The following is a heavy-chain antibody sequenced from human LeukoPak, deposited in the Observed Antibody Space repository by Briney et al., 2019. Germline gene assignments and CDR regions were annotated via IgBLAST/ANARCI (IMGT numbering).Heavy chain of an antibody. CDR2: ISGSGGST. V-gene: IGHV3-23*01. CDR1: GFTFSSDA. J-gene: IGHJ5*02. D-gene: IGHD3-22*01. Sequence: GGSLRLSCAASGFTFSSDAMSWVRQAPGKGLEWVSAISGSGGSTYYADSVKGRFTISRDNSKNTLYLQMNSLRAEDTAVYCCAKDVVREEYYYDSSGYYGPQGFDPWGQGTLVTVSS. CDR3: AKDVVREEYYYDSSGYYGPQGFDP.